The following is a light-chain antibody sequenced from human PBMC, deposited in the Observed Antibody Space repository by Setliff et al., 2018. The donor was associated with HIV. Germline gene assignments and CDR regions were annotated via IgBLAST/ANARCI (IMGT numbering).Light chain of an antibody. CDR2: ANF. CDR1: SSNIRTNA. V-gene: IGLV1-44*01. J-gene: IGLJ1*01. CDR3: AAWDDSLNGYV. Sequence: QSVLTQPPSTSGTPGQRVTISCSGSSSNIRTNAVNWYQQLSGTAPKLLIFANFQRPSGVPDRFSGSKSGTSASLVISGLQSEDESEYYCAAWDDSLNGYVFGTGTKV.